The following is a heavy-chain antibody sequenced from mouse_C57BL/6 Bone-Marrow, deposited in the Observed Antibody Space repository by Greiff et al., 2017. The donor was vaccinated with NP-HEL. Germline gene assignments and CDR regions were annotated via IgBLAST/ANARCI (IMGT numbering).Heavy chain of an antibody. CDR2: IYPGSGST. CDR1: GYTFTSYW. V-gene: IGHV1-55*01. Sequence: QVQLQQPGAELVKPGASVKMSCKASGYTFTSYWITWVKQRPGQGLEWIGDIYPGSGSTNYNEKFKSKATLTVDTSSSTAYMQLSSLTSEDSAVYYCASHYGNSYYAMDYWGQGTSVTVSS. D-gene: IGHD2-1*01. CDR3: ASHYGNSYYAMDY. J-gene: IGHJ4*01.